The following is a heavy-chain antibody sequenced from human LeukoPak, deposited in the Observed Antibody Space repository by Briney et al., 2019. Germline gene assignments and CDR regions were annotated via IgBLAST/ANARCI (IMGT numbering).Heavy chain of an antibody. Sequence: GGSLRLSCAASGFTSSSYIMNWVRQAPGKGLEWVSSISSGSSYIYYADSVKGRFTISRDDARNSLYLQVNSLRAEDTAVYYCASHIGDHYYYYYMDVWGKGTTVTVSS. CDR1: GFTSSSYI. D-gene: IGHD2-21*01. CDR3: ASHIGDHYYYYYMDV. J-gene: IGHJ6*03. V-gene: IGHV3-21*01. CDR2: ISSGSSYI.